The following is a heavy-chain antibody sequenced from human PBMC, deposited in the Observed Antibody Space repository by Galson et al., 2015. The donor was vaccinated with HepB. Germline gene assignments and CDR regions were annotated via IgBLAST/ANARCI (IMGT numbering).Heavy chain of an antibody. CDR1: GGTFSSYA. D-gene: IGHD3-22*01. Sequence: SVKVSCKASGGTFSSYAISWVRQAPGQGLEWMGGIIPIFGTANYAQKFQGRVTITADESTSTAYMELSSLRSEDTAVYYCASLPRYYYDSSGYSVYWGQGTLVTVSS. V-gene: IGHV1-69*13. J-gene: IGHJ4*02. CDR2: IIPIFGTA. CDR3: ASLPRYYYDSSGYSVY.